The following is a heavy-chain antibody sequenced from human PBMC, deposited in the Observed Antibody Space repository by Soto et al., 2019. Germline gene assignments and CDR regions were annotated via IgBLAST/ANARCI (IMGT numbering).Heavy chain of an antibody. J-gene: IGHJ1*01. CDR2: IIPIFGTA. Sequence: QVQLVQSGAEVKKPGSSVKVSCKASGGTFSSYAISWVRQAPGQGLEWMGGIIPIFGTANYAQKFQGRVTITADQSKSTGYMELSSLRSQDTAVYYCARWAGSEDCGGKGLQHWGQGTLVTVSS. CDR1: GGTFSSYA. D-gene: IGHD4-17*01. CDR3: ARWAGSEDCGGKGLQH. V-gene: IGHV1-69*12.